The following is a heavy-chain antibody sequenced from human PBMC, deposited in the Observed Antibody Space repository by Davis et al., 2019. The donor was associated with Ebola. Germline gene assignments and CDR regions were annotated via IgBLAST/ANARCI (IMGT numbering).Heavy chain of an antibody. CDR1: GFTFSNYG. CDR2: ISSDSDYI. V-gene: IGHV3-21*01. Sequence: GESLKISCAVSGFTFSNYGMNWVRQAPGKGLEWVSSISSDSDYIYYADSAKGRFTISRDNAKNSLYLQMNSLRAEDTAVYYCAAADIVVVVDGTSYPHAFDTWGQGTVVAVSS. CDR3: AAADIVVVVDGTSYPHAFDT. J-gene: IGHJ3*02. D-gene: IGHD2-15*01.